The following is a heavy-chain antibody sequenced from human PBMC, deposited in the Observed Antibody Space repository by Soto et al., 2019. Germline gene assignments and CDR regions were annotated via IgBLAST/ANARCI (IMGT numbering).Heavy chain of an antibody. Sequence: GGSLRLSCVASAFTFSSYSMNWVRQAPGKGLEWVSYISSSSSSRYYADSVKGRFTISRENAKNSLYLQMNSLRDEDTAVYYCARPGSGSYSGMDVWGQGTTVTVS. D-gene: IGHD3-10*01. J-gene: IGHJ6*02. CDR3: ARPGSGSYSGMDV. CDR2: ISSSSSSR. CDR1: AFTFSSYS. V-gene: IGHV3-48*02.